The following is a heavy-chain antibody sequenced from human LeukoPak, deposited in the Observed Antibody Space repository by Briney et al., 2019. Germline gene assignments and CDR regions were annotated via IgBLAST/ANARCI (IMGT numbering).Heavy chain of an antibody. J-gene: IGHJ6*03. Sequence: SETLSLTCAVYGGSFSGYYWSWIRQPPGKGLEWIGEINHSGSTNYNPSLKSRVTISVDTSKNQFSLKLSSVTAADTAVYYCARPPRHNCSGGSCYPKKYYYYMDVWGKGTTVTISS. D-gene: IGHD2-15*01. CDR1: GGSFSGYY. V-gene: IGHV4-34*01. CDR3: ARPPRHNCSGGSCYPKKYYYYMDV. CDR2: INHSGST.